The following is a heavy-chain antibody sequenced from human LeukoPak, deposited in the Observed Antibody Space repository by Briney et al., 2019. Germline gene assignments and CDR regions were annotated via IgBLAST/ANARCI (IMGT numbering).Heavy chain of an antibody. J-gene: IGHJ4*02. CDR3: AKDRYDYLSDY. CDR2: ISGSGGST. CDR1: GFPSSSYA. Sequence: GGSLRLSCAASGFPSSSYAMSWVRQAPGKGLEWVSAISGSGGSTYYADSVKGRFTISRDNSKNTLYLQMNSLRAEDTAVYHCAKDRYDYLSDYWGQGTLVTVSS. D-gene: IGHD5-12*01. V-gene: IGHV3-23*01.